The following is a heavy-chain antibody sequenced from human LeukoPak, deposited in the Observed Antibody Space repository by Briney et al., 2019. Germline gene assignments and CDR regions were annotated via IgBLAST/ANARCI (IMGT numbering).Heavy chain of an antibody. CDR3: ARQTRNYDFLVPFDP. CDR1: GGSISSYY. Sequence: SETLSLTCTVSGGSISSYYWSWIRQPPGKGLEWIGYISYSGSTNYKHSLKSRVTISVDTTKNQFSLRLNSVTAADTAVYYCARQTRNYDFLVPFDPWGQGTLVTVSS. D-gene: IGHD3-3*01. V-gene: IGHV4-59*08. CDR2: ISYSGST. J-gene: IGHJ5*02.